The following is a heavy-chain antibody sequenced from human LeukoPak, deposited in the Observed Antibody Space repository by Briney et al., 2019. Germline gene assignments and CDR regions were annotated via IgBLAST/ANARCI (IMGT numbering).Heavy chain of an antibody. D-gene: IGHD2-15*01. V-gene: IGHV1-69*05. CDR2: IIPIFGTA. CDR3: ARDGAEAGYCSGGSCYVINWFDP. Sequence: SVKVSCKASGGTFSSYAISWVRQAPGQGLEWMGRIIPIFGTANYAQKFQGRVTITTDESTSTAYMELSSLRSEDTAVYYCARDGAEAGYCSGGSCYVINWFDPWGQGTLVTVSS. CDR1: GGTFSSYA. J-gene: IGHJ5*02.